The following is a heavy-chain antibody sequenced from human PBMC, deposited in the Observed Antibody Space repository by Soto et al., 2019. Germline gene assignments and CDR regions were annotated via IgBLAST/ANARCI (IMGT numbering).Heavy chain of an antibody. V-gene: IGHV3-23*01. CDR3: ERRGSGSYYEY. CDR2: ISGSGGST. CDR1: GFTFSSYA. J-gene: IGHJ4*02. D-gene: IGHD1-26*01. Sequence: EVQLLESGGGLVQPGGSLRLSCAASGFTFSSYAMRWVRQAPVKGLEWVSAISGSGGSTYYADSVKGRFTISRDNSKNTLYLQMNSLRDEYTAVYYCERRGSGSYYEYWGQGTLVTVSS.